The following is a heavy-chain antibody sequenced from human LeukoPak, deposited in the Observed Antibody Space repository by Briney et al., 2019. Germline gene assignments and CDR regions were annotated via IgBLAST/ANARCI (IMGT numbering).Heavy chain of an antibody. V-gene: IGHV3-30*02. J-gene: IGHJ4*02. CDR2: IRYDGSNK. CDR3: TRGPAHRFDY. CDR1: GFTFSSYG. D-gene: IGHD3-10*01. Sequence: TGGSLRLSCAVSGFTFSSYGMHWVRQAPGKGLEWVAFIRYDGSNKYYADSVKGRFTISRDNSKNTLYLQMNSLRAEDTAVYYCTRGPAHRFDYWGQGTLVTVSS.